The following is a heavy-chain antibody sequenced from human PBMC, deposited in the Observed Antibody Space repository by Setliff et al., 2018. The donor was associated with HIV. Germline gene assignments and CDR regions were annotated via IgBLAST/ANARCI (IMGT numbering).Heavy chain of an antibody. CDR3: ARSDILTGKIKSFDY. CDR1: GGSFSTYY. CDR2: VHSTGTT. D-gene: IGHD3-9*01. V-gene: IGHV4-4*07. J-gene: IGHJ4*02. Sequence: PSETLSLTCTVSGGSFSTYYWSWIRQPAGEGPEYIGRVHSTGTTIYNPSLKSRVTISVDTSKNQFSLKLSSVTAADTAVYYCARSDILTGKIKSFDYWGQGTLVTVSS.